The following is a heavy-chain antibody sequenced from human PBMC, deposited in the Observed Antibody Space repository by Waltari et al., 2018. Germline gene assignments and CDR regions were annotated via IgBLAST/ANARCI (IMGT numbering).Heavy chain of an antibody. CDR2: MNPNSGNT. CDR3: ARGFGGSSWRWFDP. J-gene: IGHJ5*02. CDR1: GYTFTSHD. Sequence: QVQLVQSGAAVKKPGASVKVSCKASGYTFTSHDRTWVRAATGQGLAWMVWMNPNSGNTGYEQKFQGRVTITSNTSISTAYMELSSLRSEDTAVYYCARGFGGSSWRWFDPWGQGTLVTVSS. D-gene: IGHD6-13*01. V-gene: IGHV1-8*03.